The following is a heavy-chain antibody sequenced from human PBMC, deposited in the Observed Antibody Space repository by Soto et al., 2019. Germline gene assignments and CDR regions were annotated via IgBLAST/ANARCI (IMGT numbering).Heavy chain of an antibody. V-gene: IGHV3-7*04. D-gene: IGHD6-19*01. Sequence: EVQLVESGGDLVPPGGSLRLSCAASGFTFSNFWMRWVRQTPGRGLEWVANMNQDGSEKYYLDSVRGRFTISRDNAKNSLSLQINSLRAEDTAVYYCAKDASGWSGTWGQGTPVIVSS. CDR3: AKDASGWSGT. CDR2: MNQDGSEK. CDR1: GFTFSNFW. J-gene: IGHJ5*02.